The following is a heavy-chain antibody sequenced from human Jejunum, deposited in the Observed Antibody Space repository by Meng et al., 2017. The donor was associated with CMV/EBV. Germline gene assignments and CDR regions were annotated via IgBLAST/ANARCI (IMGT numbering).Heavy chain of an antibody. D-gene: IGHD3-10*01. J-gene: IGHJ5*02. CDR3: ARGLRGYLLALDP. CDR1: MSSINSYY. CDR2: VSDIVRT. Sequence: VSMSSINSYYWNWIRQPPGKGLDWIGYVSDIVRTNYNASLRSRVTMSLDTSNKHFFLKLSSVTAADTAVYYCARGLRGYLLALDPWGQGSLVTVSS. V-gene: IGHV4-59*13.